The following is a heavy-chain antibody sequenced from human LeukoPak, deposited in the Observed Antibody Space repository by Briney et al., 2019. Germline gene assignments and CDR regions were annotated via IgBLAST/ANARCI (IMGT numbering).Heavy chain of an antibody. J-gene: IGHJ4*02. D-gene: IGHD6-19*01. CDR3: ARGVVVDSSGWSY. CDR2: INPNSGGT. Sequence: ASVKVSCKASGYTFTGYYMHWVRQAPGQGLEWMGWINPNSGGTNYAQKFQGRVTMTRDTSISTAYMELSRLRSDDTAVYYCARGVVVDSSGWSYWGQGTLVTVSS. CDR1: GYTFTGYY. V-gene: IGHV1-2*02.